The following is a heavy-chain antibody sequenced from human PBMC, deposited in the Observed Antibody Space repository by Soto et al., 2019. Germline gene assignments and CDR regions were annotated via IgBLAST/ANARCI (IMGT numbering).Heavy chain of an antibody. CDR2: IYYSGST. D-gene: IGHD3-10*01. CDR1: GGSISSGGYY. J-gene: IGHJ4*02. V-gene: IGHV4-31*03. Sequence: QVQLQESGPGLVKPSQTLSLTCTVSGGSISSGGYYWSWIRQHPGKGLEWIGYIYYSGSTYYNPSLKSRVTISVDTSKNQFSLKLSSVTAADTAVYYCAREHPDGSGKPTGFDYWGQGTLVTVSS. CDR3: AREHPDGSGKPTGFDY.